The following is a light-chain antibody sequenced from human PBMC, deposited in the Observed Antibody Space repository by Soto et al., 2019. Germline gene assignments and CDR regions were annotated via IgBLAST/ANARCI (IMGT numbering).Light chain of an antibody. CDR2: GAS. Sequence: EIVLMQSPGTLSLAPGERATFCCRASQSISSRYLGWYQQRFGQAPRLLIYGASSRVTGIADRFSASGSGTDFTLTIASLEPEDFAVYYCQQRSNWPPITSGQGTGLEI. CDR1: QSISSRY. V-gene: IGKV3D-20*02. CDR3: QQRSNWPPIT. J-gene: IGKJ5*01.